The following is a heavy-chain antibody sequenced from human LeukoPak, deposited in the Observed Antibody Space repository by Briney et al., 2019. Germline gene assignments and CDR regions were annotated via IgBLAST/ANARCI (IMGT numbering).Heavy chain of an antibody. D-gene: IGHD6-13*01. V-gene: IGHV3-11*01. CDR3: ARARYSSSWACDY. Sequence: GGSLRLSCAASGFTFSDFYMTWIRQAPGKGLEWVSYISNSGSTIYYADSVKGRFTISRDNAKNSLYLQMNSLRAEDTAVYYCARARYSSSWACDYWGQGTLVTVSS. CDR1: GFTFSDFY. J-gene: IGHJ4*02. CDR2: ISNSGSTI.